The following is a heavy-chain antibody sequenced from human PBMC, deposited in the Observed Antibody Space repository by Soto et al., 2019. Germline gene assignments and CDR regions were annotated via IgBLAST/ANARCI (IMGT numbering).Heavy chain of an antibody. J-gene: IGHJ5*02. Sequence: QLQLQESGSGLVRPSQTLSLTCAVSGGSISSGGYSWNWIRQPPGKGLEWIGYIYHSGSTLYNPSXXXXXXXXXXXXXXXXXXXXXXXXXXXXXXXXXXXXXXXXNWFDPWGQGTLVTVSS. CDR2: IYHSGST. CDR3: XXXXXXXNWFDP. V-gene: IGHV4-30-2*01. CDR1: GGSISSGGYS.